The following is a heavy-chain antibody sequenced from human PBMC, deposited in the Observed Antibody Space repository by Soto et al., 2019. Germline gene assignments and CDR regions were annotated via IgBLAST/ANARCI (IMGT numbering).Heavy chain of an antibody. CDR3: TRSGDSGYDSYFDY. V-gene: IGHV3-49*04. Sequence: GGSLRLSCTASGFTFGDYAMSWVRQAPGKGLEWVGFIRSKAYGGTTEYAASVKGRFTISRDDSKSIAYLQMNSLKTEDTAVYYCTRSGDSGYDSYFDYWGQGTLVTVPQ. J-gene: IGHJ4*02. CDR2: IRSKAYGGTT. D-gene: IGHD5-12*01. CDR1: GFTFGDYA.